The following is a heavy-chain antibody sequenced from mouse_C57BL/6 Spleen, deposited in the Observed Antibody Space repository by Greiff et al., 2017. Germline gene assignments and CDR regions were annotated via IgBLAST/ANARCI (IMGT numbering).Heavy chain of an antibody. Sequence: VQLQQSGAELVRPGTSVKVSCKASGYAFTNYLIEWVKQRPGQGLEWIGVINPGSGGTNYNEKFKGKATLTADKSSSTAYMQLSSLTSEDSAVYFCARWDTTGDYWGQGTSVTVSS. D-gene: IGHD1-1*01. V-gene: IGHV1-54*01. CDR2: INPGSGGT. CDR3: ARWDTTGDY. J-gene: IGHJ4*01. CDR1: GYAFTNYL.